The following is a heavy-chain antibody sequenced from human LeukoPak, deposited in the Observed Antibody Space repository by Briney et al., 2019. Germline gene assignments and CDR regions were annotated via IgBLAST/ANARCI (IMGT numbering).Heavy chain of an antibody. V-gene: IGHV3-21*01. CDR2: ISSNSNYI. D-gene: IGHD4-17*01. CDR1: GFTFSTYS. Sequence: PGGSPRLSCAASGFTFSTYSMNWVRQAPGKGLEWVSSISSNSNYIYYADSVEGRFTISRDNAKNSLYLQMNSLRAEDTAMYYCARDPTVTTSFFDYWGQGTLVTVSS. J-gene: IGHJ4*02. CDR3: ARDPTVTTSFFDY.